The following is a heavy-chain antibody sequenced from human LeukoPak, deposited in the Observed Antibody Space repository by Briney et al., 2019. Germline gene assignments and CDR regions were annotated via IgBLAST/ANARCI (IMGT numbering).Heavy chain of an antibody. CDR1: GLAFSAYK. CDR3: ARAGGSTVSHSDY. D-gene: IGHD4-17*01. V-gene: IGHV3-74*01. J-gene: IGHJ4*02. Sequence: TGGSLRLSCAASGLAFSAYKMHWVRQAPRKGLVWVSRISTDGYTTDYADFVQGRFTASRDNTKNTWSLEMNSLRAEDTAVYYCARAGGSTVSHSDYWGQGTLVTVSS. CDR2: ISTDGYTT.